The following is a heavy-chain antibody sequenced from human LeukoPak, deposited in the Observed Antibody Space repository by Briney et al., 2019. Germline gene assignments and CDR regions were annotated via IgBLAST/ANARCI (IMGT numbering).Heavy chain of an antibody. D-gene: IGHD6-19*01. V-gene: IGHV4-59*01. CDR1: GGSISSYY. J-gene: IGHJ6*02. CDR3: ARGYSSGWYLLYYYYGMDV. Sequence: SETLSLTCTVSGGSISSYYWSWIRQPPGKGLEWIGYIYYSGSTNYNPSLKSRVTISVDTSKNQFSLKLSSVTAADSAVYYCARGYSSGWYLLYYYYGMDVWGQGTTVTVSS. CDR2: IYYSGST.